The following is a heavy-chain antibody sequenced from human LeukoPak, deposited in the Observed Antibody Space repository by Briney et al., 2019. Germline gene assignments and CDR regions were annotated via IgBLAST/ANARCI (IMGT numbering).Heavy chain of an antibody. D-gene: IGHD5-18*01. V-gene: IGHV4-34*01. CDR3: ARVSGYSFGY. Sequence: GSLRLSCAASGFTFSDYYMSWIRQPPGKGLEWIGEINHSGSTNYNPSLKSRVTISVDTSKNQFSLKLSSVTAADTAVYYCARVSGYSFGYWGQGTLVTVSS. CDR1: GFTFSDYY. CDR2: INHSGST. J-gene: IGHJ4*02.